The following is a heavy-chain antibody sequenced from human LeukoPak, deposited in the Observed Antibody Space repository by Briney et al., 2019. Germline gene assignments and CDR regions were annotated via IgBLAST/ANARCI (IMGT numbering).Heavy chain of an antibody. CDR2: IYTSGST. CDR3: ARGYCSSTSCWYYFDY. D-gene: IGHD2-2*01. Sequence: PSETLSLICTVSGGSLSSGSYYWSWIRQPAGKGLEWIGRIYTSGSTNYNPSLKSRVTISVDTSKNQFSLKLSSVTAADTAVYYCARGYCSSTSCWYYFDYWGQGTLVTVSS. V-gene: IGHV4-61*02. J-gene: IGHJ4*02. CDR1: GGSLSSGSYY.